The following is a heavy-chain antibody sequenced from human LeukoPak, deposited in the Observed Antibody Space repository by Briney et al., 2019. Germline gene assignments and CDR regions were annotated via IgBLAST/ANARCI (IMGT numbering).Heavy chain of an antibody. CDR2: IYHSGST. CDR1: GGSISSGGYS. D-gene: IGHD3-9*01. CDR3: ARGYYDTLTGYYKEHWFDP. Sequence: SETLSLTCAVSGGSISSGGYSWSWIRQPPGKGLEWIGYIYHSGSTYYNPSLKSRVTISVDRSKNQFSLKLSSVTAADTAVYYCARGYYDTLTGYYKEHWFDPWGQGTLVTVSS. J-gene: IGHJ5*02. V-gene: IGHV4-30-2*01.